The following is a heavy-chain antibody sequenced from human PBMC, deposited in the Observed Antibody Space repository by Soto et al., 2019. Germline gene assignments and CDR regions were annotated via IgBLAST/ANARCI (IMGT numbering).Heavy chain of an antibody. D-gene: IGHD3-3*01. V-gene: IGHV3-23*01. CDR2: ISGSGGST. Sequence: LRLSCAASGFTFSSYAMSWVRQAPGKGLEWVSAISGSGGSTYYADSVKGRFTISRDNSKNTLYLQMNSLRAEDTAVYYCAKEDDFWSGYLPTFYYGMDVWGQGTTVTVSS. J-gene: IGHJ6*02. CDR3: AKEDDFWSGYLPTFYYGMDV. CDR1: GFTFSSYA.